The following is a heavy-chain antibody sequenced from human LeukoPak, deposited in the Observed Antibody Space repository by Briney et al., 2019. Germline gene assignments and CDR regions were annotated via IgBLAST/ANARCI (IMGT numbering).Heavy chain of an antibody. V-gene: IGHV3-48*04. Sequence: PGGSLRLSCAASGFTFSSYSMNWVRQAPGKGLEWISYISSSSSTIYYADSVKGRFTISRDNAKNSLYLQMNSLRAEDTAVYYCARDLRMARGVNALDYWGQGTLVTVSS. CDR1: GFTFSSYS. J-gene: IGHJ4*02. CDR3: ARDLRMARGVNALDY. CDR2: ISSSSSTI. D-gene: IGHD3-10*01.